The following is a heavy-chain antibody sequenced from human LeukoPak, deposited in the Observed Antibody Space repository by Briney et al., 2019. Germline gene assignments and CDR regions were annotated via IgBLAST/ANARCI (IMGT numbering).Heavy chain of an antibody. CDR2: ISYDGSNK. CDR3: ARVDAVLRFLEWLFNY. D-gene: IGHD3-3*01. Sequence: GGSLRLSCAASGFTFSSYAMHWVRQAPGKGLEWVAVISYDGSNKYYADSVKGRFTISRDNSKNTLYLQMNSLRAEDTAVYYCARVDAVLRFLEWLFNYWGQGTLVTVSS. J-gene: IGHJ4*02. CDR1: GFTFSSYA. V-gene: IGHV3-30-3*01.